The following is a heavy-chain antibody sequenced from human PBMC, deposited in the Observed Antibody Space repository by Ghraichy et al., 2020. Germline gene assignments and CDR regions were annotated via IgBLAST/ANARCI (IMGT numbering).Heavy chain of an antibody. D-gene: IGHD3-16*01. Sequence: ASVKVSCKASGYTFTGYYMHWVRQAPGQGLEWMGRINPNSGGTNYAQKFQGRVTMTRDTSISTAYMELSRLRSDDTAVYYCARWAGGHYDAFDIWGQGTMVTVSS. J-gene: IGHJ3*02. CDR3: ARWAGGHYDAFDI. V-gene: IGHV1-2*06. CDR1: GYTFTGYY. CDR2: INPNSGGT.